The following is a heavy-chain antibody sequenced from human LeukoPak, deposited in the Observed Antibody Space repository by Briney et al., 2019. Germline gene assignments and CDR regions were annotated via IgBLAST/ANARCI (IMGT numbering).Heavy chain of an antibody. CDR2: IIPIFGTA. V-gene: IGHV1-69*13. CDR3: AKETLPGSYFDY. CDR1: GGTFSSYA. D-gene: IGHD1-1*01. J-gene: IGHJ4*02. Sequence: ASVKVSCKASGGTFSSYAISWVRQAPGQGLEWMGGIIPIFGTANYAQKFQGRVTITADESTSTAYMELSSLRSEDTAVYYCAKETLPGSYFDYWGQGTLVTVSS.